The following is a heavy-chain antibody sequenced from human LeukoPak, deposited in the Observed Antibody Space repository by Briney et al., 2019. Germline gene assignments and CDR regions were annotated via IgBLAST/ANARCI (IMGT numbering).Heavy chain of an antibody. CDR1: GFTVSSNY. CDR3: ARDSMTTVTYFDY. J-gene: IGHJ4*02. V-gene: IGHV3-66*01. D-gene: IGHD4-17*01. CDR2: IYSGGST. Sequence: PGGSLRLSCAASGFTVSSNYMSWVRQAPGKGLGWVSVIYSGGSTYYADSVKGRFTISKDNSKNTLYLQMNSLRAEDTAVYYCARDSMTTVTYFDYWGQGTLVTVSS.